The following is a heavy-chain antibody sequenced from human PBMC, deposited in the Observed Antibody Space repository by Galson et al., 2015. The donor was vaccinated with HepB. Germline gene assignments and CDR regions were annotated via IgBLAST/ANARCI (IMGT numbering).Heavy chain of an antibody. Sequence: SVKVSCKASGYTFTSYYMHWVRQAPRQGLEWMGWISAYNGNTNYAQKLQGRVTMTTDTSTSTAYMELRSLRSDDTAVYYCARDPGTTREDWFDPWGQGTLVTVSS. CDR3: ARDPGTTREDWFDP. V-gene: IGHV1-18*04. CDR2: ISAYNGNT. J-gene: IGHJ5*02. CDR1: GYTFTSYY. D-gene: IGHD1-1*01.